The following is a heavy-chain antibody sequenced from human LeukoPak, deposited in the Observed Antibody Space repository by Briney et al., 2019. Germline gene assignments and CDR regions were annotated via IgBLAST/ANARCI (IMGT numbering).Heavy chain of an antibody. CDR3: ARVRVYGAGGYDAFDI. J-gene: IGHJ3*02. CDR1: GDSISSYY. D-gene: IGHD6-13*01. CDR2: IYYSGST. Sequence: SETLSLTCTVSGDSISSYYWSWIRQPPGKGLEWIGYIYYSGSTNYNPSLKSRVTISVDTSKNQFSLKLSSVTAADTAVYYCARVRVYGAGGYDAFDIWGQGTMVTVSS. V-gene: IGHV4-59*01.